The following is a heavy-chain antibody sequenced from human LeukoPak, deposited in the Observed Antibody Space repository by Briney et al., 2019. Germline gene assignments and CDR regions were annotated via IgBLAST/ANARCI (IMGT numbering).Heavy chain of an antibody. Sequence: GGSLRLSCAASGFTFSSYAMSWVRQAPGKGLEWVSSISGNSGRTYYADSVKGRFSISRDNSKNTLYLQMNSLRAEDTAVYYCARDRITMVRGVIISYFGYWGQGTLVTVSS. CDR3: ARDRITMVRGVIISYFGY. D-gene: IGHD3-10*01. CDR1: GFTFSSYA. V-gene: IGHV3-23*01. J-gene: IGHJ4*02. CDR2: ISGNSGRT.